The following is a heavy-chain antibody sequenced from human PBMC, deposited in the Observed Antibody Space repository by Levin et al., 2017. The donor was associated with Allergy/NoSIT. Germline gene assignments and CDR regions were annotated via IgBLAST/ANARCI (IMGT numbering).Heavy chain of an antibody. CDR1: GFTVSTSY. V-gene: IGHV3-66*02. CDR2: IYRDGST. Sequence: SCAASGFTVSTSYMSWVRQAPGKGLDWVSVIYRDGSTYYADSVKGRFTISRDDSKNTLSLQMSSLRPDDSALYYCARDLVPCGGDCYGYWGQGTLVTVSS. D-gene: IGHD2-21*01. J-gene: IGHJ4*02. CDR3: ARDLVPCGGDCYGY.